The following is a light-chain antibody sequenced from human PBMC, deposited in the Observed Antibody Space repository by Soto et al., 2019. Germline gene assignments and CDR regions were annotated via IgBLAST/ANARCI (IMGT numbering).Light chain of an antibody. Sequence: SVLPQSPSTLSLSPGERSTLSCISSQSVSSYLAWYQQKPGRAPRLLIFDASNRATGIPARFSGSGSGTDFTLTISSLEPEDFAIYYCQQRCNWPPVTFGGGTKVDIK. V-gene: IGKV3-11*01. CDR1: QSVSSY. CDR3: QQRCNWPPVT. CDR2: DAS. J-gene: IGKJ4*01.